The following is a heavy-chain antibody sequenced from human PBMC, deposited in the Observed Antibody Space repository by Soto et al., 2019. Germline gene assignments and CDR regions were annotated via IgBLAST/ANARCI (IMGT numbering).Heavy chain of an antibody. CDR2: IYYSGST. J-gene: IGHJ5*02. D-gene: IGHD6-13*01. CDR1: GGSISRSSYY. CDR3: ARATLESAAGWYSGWFDP. V-gene: IGHV4-39*07. Sequence: PSETLSLTCTVSGGSISRSSYYWGWIRQPPGKGLEWIGYIYYSGSTYYNPSLKSRVTISVDTSKNQFSLKLSSVTAADTAVYYCARATLESAAGWYSGWFDPWGQGTLVTVSS.